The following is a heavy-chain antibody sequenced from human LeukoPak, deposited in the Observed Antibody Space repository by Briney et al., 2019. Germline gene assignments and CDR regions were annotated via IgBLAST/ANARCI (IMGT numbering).Heavy chain of an antibody. CDR3: TTAREPPIRYFHY. CDR1: GYSCTSYD. CDR2: MNPNSGNT. J-gene: IGHJ4*02. D-gene: IGHD3-9*01. Sequence: ASVKVSCKASGYSCTSYDINWVRQATGQGREWMGWMNPNSGNTGYAQKFQGRVTMTRNTSINTEYMELRGLRSEDTAVYFCTTAREPPIRYFHYWGQRTLVTVSS. V-gene: IGHV1-8*01.